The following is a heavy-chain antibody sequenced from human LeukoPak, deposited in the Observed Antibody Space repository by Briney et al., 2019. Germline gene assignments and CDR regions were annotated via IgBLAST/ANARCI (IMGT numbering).Heavy chain of an antibody. Sequence: PGGSLRLSCAASGVTFSTYGMHWVRQAPGKGLEWVALIWSDGSNKYYADSVKGRFTISRDNSKNTLYLQLNSLRVEDTAVYFCARDGGIPGTTPHFDYWGQGTLVTVSS. V-gene: IGHV3-33*01. D-gene: IGHD1-7*01. CDR3: ARDGGIPGTTPHFDY. CDR2: IWSDGSNK. J-gene: IGHJ4*02. CDR1: GVTFSTYG.